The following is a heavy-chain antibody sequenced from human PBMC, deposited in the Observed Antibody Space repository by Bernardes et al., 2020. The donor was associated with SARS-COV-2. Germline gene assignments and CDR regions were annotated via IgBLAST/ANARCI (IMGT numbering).Heavy chain of an antibody. CDR1: GFNFSSSA. V-gene: IGHV3-21*01. J-gene: IGHJ2*01. Sequence: VEPLCLSCAASGFNFSSSAMNWVRQAPGPGLPWVSSITASTTYIQYADSVEGRFTVSRDNAKNSLYLEMTSLRADDTAIYYCARILRDNGFGSGYYDLWGRGTLVTVSS. D-gene: IGHD4-17*01. CDR2: ITASTTYI. CDR3: ARILRDNGFGSGYYDL.